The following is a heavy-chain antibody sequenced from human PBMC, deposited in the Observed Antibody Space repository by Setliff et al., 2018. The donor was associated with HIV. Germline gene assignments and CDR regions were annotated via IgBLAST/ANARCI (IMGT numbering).Heavy chain of an antibody. CDR3: ARGRELPGSPYYFDY. CDR2: ISVYNGNT. V-gene: IGHV1-18*01. J-gene: IGHJ4*02. CDR1: GFTFTSYG. D-gene: IGHD1-26*01. Sequence: ASVKVSCKASGFTFTSYGISWVRQAPGQGLEWMGWISVYNGNTNHAQKFQGRVTMTTDTSTSTAYMELRRLRSDDTAVYYCARGRELPGSPYYFDYWGQGTLVT.